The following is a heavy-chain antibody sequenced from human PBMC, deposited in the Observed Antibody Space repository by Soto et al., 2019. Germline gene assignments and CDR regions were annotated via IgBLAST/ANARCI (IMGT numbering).Heavy chain of an antibody. CDR3: ARAEMATITGHPYYFDY. J-gene: IGHJ4*02. D-gene: IGHD5-12*01. V-gene: IGHV1-69*01. CDR2: IIPIFGTA. CDR1: GGTFSSYA. Sequence: QVQLVQSGAEVKKPGSSVKVSCKASGGTFSSYAISWVRQAPGQGLEWMGGIIPIFGTANYAQKFQGRVTITADESTSTTYMELSSLRSEDTAVYYCARAEMATITGHPYYFDYWGQGTLVTVSS.